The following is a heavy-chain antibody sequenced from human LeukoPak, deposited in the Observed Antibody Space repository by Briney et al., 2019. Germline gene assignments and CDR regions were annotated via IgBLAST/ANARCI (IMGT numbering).Heavy chain of an antibody. D-gene: IGHD6-13*01. V-gene: IGHV4-59*01. CDR3: ARDPKSSSSAFDI. J-gene: IGHJ3*02. CDR1: GGSISSYY. CDR2: IYYSGST. Sequence: PSETLSLTCTVSGGSISSYYWSWIRQPPAKGLEWIGYIYYSGSTNYNPSLKSRVTISVDTSKNQFSLKLSSVTAADTAVYYCARDPKSSSSAFDIWGQGTMVTVSS.